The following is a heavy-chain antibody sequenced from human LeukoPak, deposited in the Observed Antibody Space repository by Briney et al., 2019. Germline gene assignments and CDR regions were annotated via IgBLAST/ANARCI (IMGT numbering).Heavy chain of an antibody. D-gene: IGHD5-18*01. CDR1: GFTFSSYW. V-gene: IGHV3-7*01. J-gene: IGHJ4*02. CDR2: IKQDGSEK. Sequence: GGSLRLSCAASGFTFSSYWMSWVRQAPGKGLEWVANIKQDGSEKYYVDSVKGRFTISRDNAKNSLYLQMNSPRAEDTAVYYCASLRGYSYGYYFDYWGQGTLVTVSS. CDR3: ASLRGYSYGYYFDY.